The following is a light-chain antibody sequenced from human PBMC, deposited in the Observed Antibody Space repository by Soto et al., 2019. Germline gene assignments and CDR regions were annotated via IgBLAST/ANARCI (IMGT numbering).Light chain of an antibody. J-gene: IGLJ2*01. CDR3: GTCDRSLSAGV. CDR1: SSNIGNNY. Sequence: QSVLTQPPSVSAAPGQKVTISCSGSSSNIGNNYVSWYQQLPGTAPKLLIYDNNKRPSGIPDRFSGSKSGTSATLGITGLQTGDEADYYCGTCDRSLSAGVFGGGTKVTVL. V-gene: IGLV1-51*01. CDR2: DNN.